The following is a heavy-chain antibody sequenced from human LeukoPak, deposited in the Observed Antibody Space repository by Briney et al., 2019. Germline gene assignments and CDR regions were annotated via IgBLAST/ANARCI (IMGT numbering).Heavy chain of an antibody. D-gene: IGHD3-3*01. CDR1: GFTVSDNY. V-gene: IGHV3-66*01. CDR2: IYTTEQT. CDR3: ARGTIYGLDAFDI. Sequence: GGSLRLSCVGSGFTVSDNYMNWVRQTPGKGLEWVSVIYTTEQTYYADSVKGRFTISRDNAKNSLYLQMNSLRAEDTAVYYCARGTIYGLDAFDIWGQGTVVTVSS. J-gene: IGHJ3*02.